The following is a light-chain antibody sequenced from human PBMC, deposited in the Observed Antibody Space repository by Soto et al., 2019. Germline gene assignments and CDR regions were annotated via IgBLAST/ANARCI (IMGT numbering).Light chain of an antibody. CDR2: KAS. J-gene: IGKJ4*01. CDR1: QSISSW. V-gene: IGKV1-5*03. Sequence: DIQMTQSPSTLSTSVGDRVTITCRASQSISSWLAWYQQKPGKAPKLLIYKASSLESGVPSRFSGSGSGTEFTLTISSLQPDDFATYYCQQYNSYSLTFGGGTKVEIK. CDR3: QQYNSYSLT.